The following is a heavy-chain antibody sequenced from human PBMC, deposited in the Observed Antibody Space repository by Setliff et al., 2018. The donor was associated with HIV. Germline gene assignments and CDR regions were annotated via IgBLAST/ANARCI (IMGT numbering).Heavy chain of an antibody. CDR2: SRNKANSYTT. CDR3: ISGGTSPFFHY. CDR1: GFIFSDHY. D-gene: IGHD3-16*01. J-gene: IGHJ4*02. V-gene: IGHV3-72*01. Sequence: LRLSCAASGFIFSDHYIDWVRQAPEKGLEWVGRSRNKANSYTTEYAASVQGRFTISRDDSKSSLYLQMNSLKIDDTAVYYCISGGTSPFFHYWGQGTLVTVSS.